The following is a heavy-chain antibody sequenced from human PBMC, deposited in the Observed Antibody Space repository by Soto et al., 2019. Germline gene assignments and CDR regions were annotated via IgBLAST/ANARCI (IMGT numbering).Heavy chain of an antibody. Sequence: GSLRLSCAASGFTFSSYSMTWIRQPPGTGLEWIGEINHSGSTNYNPSLKSRVTISVDTSKNQFSLKLTSVTAADTAVYYCARDKITGLFAYWGQGTLVTVSS. CDR1: GFTFSSYS. CDR3: ARDKITGLFAY. J-gene: IGHJ4*02. CDR2: INHSGST. D-gene: IGHD2-8*02. V-gene: IGHV4-34*01.